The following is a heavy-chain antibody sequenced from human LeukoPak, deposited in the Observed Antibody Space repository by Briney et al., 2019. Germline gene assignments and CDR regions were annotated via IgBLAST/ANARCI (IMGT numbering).Heavy chain of an antibody. J-gene: IGHJ4*02. V-gene: IGHV3-48*03. Sequence: GGSLRLSCAASGFTFSSYEMNWVRQAPGKGLEWVSYISSSGRTIYYADSVKGRFTISRDNAKNSLYLQMNSLRAEDTAVYYCASQQDYGDYVYYFDYWGQGTLVTVSS. CDR3: ASQQDYGDYVYYFDY. D-gene: IGHD4-17*01. CDR2: ISSSGRTI. CDR1: GFTFSSYE.